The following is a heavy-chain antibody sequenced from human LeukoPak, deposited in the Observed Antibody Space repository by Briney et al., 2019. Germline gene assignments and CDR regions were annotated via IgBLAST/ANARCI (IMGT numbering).Heavy chain of an antibody. CDR2: IGTAGDT. D-gene: IGHD2-21*02. CDR1: GFTFSSYD. Sequence: PGGSLRLSCAASGFTFSSYDMHWVRQATGKGLEWVSAIGTAGDTYYPGSVKGRFTISRENAKNSLYLQMNSLRAGDTAVYYCARTSTATDAFDIWGQGTMVTVSS. CDR3: ARTSTATDAFDI. V-gene: IGHV3-13*01. J-gene: IGHJ3*02.